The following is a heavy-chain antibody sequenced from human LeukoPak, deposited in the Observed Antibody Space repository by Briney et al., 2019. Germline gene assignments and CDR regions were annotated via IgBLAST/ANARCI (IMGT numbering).Heavy chain of an antibody. V-gene: IGHV3-9*01. CDR1: GFTFDDYA. J-gene: IGHJ5*02. D-gene: IGHD6-19*01. Sequence: GGSLRLSCAASGFTFDDYAMHWVRQAPGKGLEWVSGISWNSGSIGYADSVKGRFTISRDNAKNSLYLQMNSLRAEDTALYYCAKSSGWYAHDWFDPWGQGTLVTVSS. CDR3: AKSSGWYAHDWFDP. CDR2: ISWNSGSI.